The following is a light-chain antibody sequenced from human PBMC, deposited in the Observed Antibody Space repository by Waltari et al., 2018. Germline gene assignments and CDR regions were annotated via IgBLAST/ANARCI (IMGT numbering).Light chain of an antibody. CDR3: QKYERLPAT. V-gene: IGKV3-20*01. Sequence: EIVFTQSPGTLSLSPGERAPLPCRASQSDGTYLAWYQQTPGQAPRLLIYGASNRAAGIPDRFSGSGSGTDFSLTISRLEPEDFAVYYCQKYERLPATFGQGTKVEIK. J-gene: IGKJ1*01. CDR2: GAS. CDR1: QSDGTY.